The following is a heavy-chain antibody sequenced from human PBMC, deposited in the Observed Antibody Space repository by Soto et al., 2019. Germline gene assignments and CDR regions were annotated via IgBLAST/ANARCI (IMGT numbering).Heavy chain of an antibody. Sequence: GGSLRLSCAASGFTFSSYAMSWVRRAPGKWLEWVSAISGSGGSTYYADSVKGRFTISRDNSKNTLYLQMNSLRAEDTAVYYCAKDVVVVVAATIDFDYWGQGTLVTVSS. J-gene: IGHJ4*02. V-gene: IGHV3-23*01. D-gene: IGHD2-15*01. CDR3: AKDVVVVVAATIDFDY. CDR2: ISGSGGST. CDR1: GFTFSSYA.